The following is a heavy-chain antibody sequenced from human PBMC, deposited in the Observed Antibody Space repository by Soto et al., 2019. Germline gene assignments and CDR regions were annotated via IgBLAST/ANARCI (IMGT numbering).Heavy chain of an antibody. D-gene: IGHD2-15*01. J-gene: IGHJ4*02. CDR1: GFTFSSYG. Sequence: QVQLVESGGGVVQPGRSLRLSCAASGFTFSSYGMHWVRQAPGKGLEWVAVISYDGSNKYYADSVKGRFTISRDNSKNTLYLQMNSLRAEDTAVYYCAKDSGYCSGGSCYYFDYWGQGTLVTVSS. V-gene: IGHV3-30*18. CDR2: ISYDGSNK. CDR3: AKDSGYCSGGSCYYFDY.